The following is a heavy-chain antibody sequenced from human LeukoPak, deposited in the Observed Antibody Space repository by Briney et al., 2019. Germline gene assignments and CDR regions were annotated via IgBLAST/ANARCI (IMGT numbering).Heavy chain of an antibody. D-gene: IGHD2-21*02. Sequence: PGGSLRLSCAASGFTFSSYGMHWVRQAPGKGLEWVAVISYDGSNKYYADSVKGRFTISRDNSKNTVYLQMNNLRAEDTGVYYCARDRLEAVTDDDYFDYWGQGTLVTVSS. CDR2: ISYDGSNK. CDR3: ARDRLEAVTDDDYFDY. V-gene: IGHV3-30*12. J-gene: IGHJ4*02. CDR1: GFTFSSYG.